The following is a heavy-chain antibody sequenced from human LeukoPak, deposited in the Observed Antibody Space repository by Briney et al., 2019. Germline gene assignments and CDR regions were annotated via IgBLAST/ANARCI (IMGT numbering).Heavy chain of an antibody. CDR3: ARSITGTSDAFDI. J-gene: IGHJ3*02. D-gene: IGHD1-20*01. CDR1: GFTVSSNY. V-gene: IGHV3-66*02. CDR2: IYSGGST. Sequence: PGGSLRLSCAASGFTVSSNYMSWVRQAPGKGLEWVSVIYSGGSTYCADSVKGRFTISRDNSKNTLYLQMNSLRAEDTAVYYCARSITGTSDAFDIWGQGTMVTVSS.